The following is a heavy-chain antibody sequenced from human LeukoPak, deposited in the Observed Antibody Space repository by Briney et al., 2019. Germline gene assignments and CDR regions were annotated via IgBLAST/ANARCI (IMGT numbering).Heavy chain of an antibody. J-gene: IGHJ4*02. D-gene: IGHD3-22*01. V-gene: IGHV1-2*02. CDR3: ARPGRSGYYYDQFDY. CDR2: INPNSGGT. CDR1: GYTFTGYY. Sequence: ASVKVSCKASGYTFTGYYMHWVRQAPGQGLEWMGWINPNSGGTNYAQKFQGRVTMTRDTFISTAYMELSRLRSDDTAVYYCARPGRSGYYYDQFDYWGQGTLVTVSS.